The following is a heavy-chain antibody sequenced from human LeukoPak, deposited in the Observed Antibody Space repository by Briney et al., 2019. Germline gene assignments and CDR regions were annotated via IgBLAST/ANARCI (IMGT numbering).Heavy chain of an antibody. J-gene: IGHJ4*02. CDR3: AREGLRHRGYRY. CDR2: IIPIFGTA. Sequence: ASVKVSCKASGGTFSSYAISWVRQAPGQGLEWMGGIIPIFGTANYAQKFQGRVTITADESTSTAYMELSSLRSEDTAVYYCAREGLRHRGYRYWGQGTLVTVSS. V-gene: IGHV1-69*13. D-gene: IGHD3-22*01. CDR1: GGTFSSYA.